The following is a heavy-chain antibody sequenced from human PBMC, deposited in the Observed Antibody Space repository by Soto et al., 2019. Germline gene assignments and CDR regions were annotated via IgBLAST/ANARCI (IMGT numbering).Heavy chain of an antibody. CDR1: GGTFSSYA. D-gene: IGHD3-3*01. CDR3: ARIPKEGFLEWLLGGGMDV. Sequence: ASVKVSCKASGGTFSSYAISWVRQAPGQGLEWMGGIIPIFGTANYAQKFQGRVTITADESTSTAYMELSSLRSEDTAVYYCARIPKEGFLEWLLGGGMDVWGQGTTVTVSS. CDR2: IIPIFGTA. J-gene: IGHJ6*02. V-gene: IGHV1-69*13.